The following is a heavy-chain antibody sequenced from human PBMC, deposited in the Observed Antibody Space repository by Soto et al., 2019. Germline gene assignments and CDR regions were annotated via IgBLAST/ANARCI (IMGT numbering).Heavy chain of an antibody. J-gene: IGHJ4*02. CDR1: GFTFSTYW. V-gene: IGHV3-74*01. CDR2: INIDGSTT. CDR3: ARVRNGDWYFDS. D-gene: IGHD4-17*01. Sequence: EVQLVEAGGGLVQPGGSLRLSCAASGFTFSTYWMHWVRQVPGKGLVWVSRINIDGSTTSYADSVGGRFTISRDNAKDTVYLQMNSLRAEDTAVYYCARVRNGDWYFDSWGQGTLVTVSS.